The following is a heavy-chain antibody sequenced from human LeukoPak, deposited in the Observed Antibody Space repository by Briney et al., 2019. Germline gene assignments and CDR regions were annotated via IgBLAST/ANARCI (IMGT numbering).Heavy chain of an antibody. CDR1: GGSFSGYY. D-gene: IGHD5-12*01. Sequence: ETLSLTCAVYGGSFSGYYWRWIRQPPGKGLEWIGEINHSGSTNHNPSLKSRVTISVDTSKNEFSLKLSSVSAADTAVYYCASVELATTNFGYWGQGSLVTVSS. CDR3: ASVELATTNFGY. CDR2: INHSGST. J-gene: IGHJ4*02. V-gene: IGHV4-34*01.